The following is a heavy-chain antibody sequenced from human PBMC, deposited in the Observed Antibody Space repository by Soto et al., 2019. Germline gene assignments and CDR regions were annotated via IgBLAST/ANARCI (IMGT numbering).Heavy chain of an antibody. V-gene: IGHV3-73*02. D-gene: IGHD3-22*01. Sequence: EVQLVESGGGLVQPGGSLKLSCAASGFTFSGSAMHWVRQASGKGLEWVGRIRSKANSYATAYAASVKGRFTISRDDAKISLYLQMSSLRAEDTAVYYCARMAYYYDSSGPREGHAFDIWGQGTMVTVSS. CDR1: GFTFSGSA. J-gene: IGHJ3*02. CDR3: ARMAYYYDSSGPREGHAFDI. CDR2: IRSKANSYAT.